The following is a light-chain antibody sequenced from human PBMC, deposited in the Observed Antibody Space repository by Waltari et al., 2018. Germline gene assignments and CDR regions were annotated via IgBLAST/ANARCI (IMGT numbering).Light chain of an antibody. CDR1: QSVSRA. CDR3: QHYLRLPVT. V-gene: IGKV3-20*01. CDR2: GAS. Sequence: EIVLTQSPGTLSLSLGERATVSCRTSQSVSRALAWYQQKPGQAPRLLIYGASTRAHGIPDRFSGSGSGTDFSLTISRLEPVDFAVYYCQHYLRLPVTFGQGTTVEI. J-gene: IGKJ1*01.